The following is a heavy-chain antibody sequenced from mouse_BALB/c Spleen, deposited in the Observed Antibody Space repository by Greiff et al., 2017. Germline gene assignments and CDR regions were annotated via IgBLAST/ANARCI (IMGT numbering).Heavy chain of an antibody. D-gene: IGHD1-1*02. CDR1: GFTFSSFG. CDR2: ISSGSSTI. J-gene: IGHJ3*01. Sequence: EVKVVESGGGLVQPGGSRKLSCAASGFTFSSFGMHWVRQAPEKGLEWVAYISSGSSTIYYADTVKGRFTISRDNPKNTLFLQMTSLRSEDTAMYYCARWYPFAYWGQGTLVTVSA. CDR3: ARWYPFAY. V-gene: IGHV5-17*02.